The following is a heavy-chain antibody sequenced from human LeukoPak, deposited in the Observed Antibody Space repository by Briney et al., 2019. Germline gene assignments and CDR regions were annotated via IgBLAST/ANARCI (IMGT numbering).Heavy chain of an antibody. CDR2: ISTTGGNT. CDR3: VKDQLSGSGSYYGVGGS. Sequence: GGSLILSCSASGFTFSSYAMHWVRQVPGKGLEYVSHISTTGGNTYYADSVKGRFTISRDNSKNTLYLQMSSLRAEDTAVYYCVKDQLSGSGSYYGVGGSWGQGTLVTVSS. J-gene: IGHJ5*02. D-gene: IGHD3-10*01. CDR1: GFTFSSYA. V-gene: IGHV3-64D*06.